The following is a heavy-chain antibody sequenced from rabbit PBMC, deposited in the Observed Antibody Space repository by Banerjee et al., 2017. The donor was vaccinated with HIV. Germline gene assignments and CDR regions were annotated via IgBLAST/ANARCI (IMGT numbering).Heavy chain of an antibody. CDR2: IYTSSGST. CDR3: ATDGL. CDR1: GFSFSISNW. Sequence: QSLEESGGDLVKPWASLTLTCTASGFSFSISNWICWVRQAPGKGLEWIACIYTSSGSTHYASWAKGRFTISKTSSTTVTLQMTSLTAADTATYFCATDGLRGQGTLVTVS. J-gene: IGHJ4*01. V-gene: IGHV1S40*01.